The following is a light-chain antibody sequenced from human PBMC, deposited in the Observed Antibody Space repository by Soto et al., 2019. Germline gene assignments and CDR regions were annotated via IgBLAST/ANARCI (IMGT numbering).Light chain of an antibody. CDR3: SSYASTSTAV. V-gene: IGLV2-14*01. CDR1: SGDVGAYNY. CDR2: EVN. J-gene: IGLJ1*01. Sequence: QSALTQPASVSGSPGQSITISCTGTSGDVGAYNYVSWYQQHPGKAPKLMIYEVNYRPSGVSNRFSGSKSGFTASLTISGLQAEDEADYYCSSYASTSTAVFGTGTKVTVL.